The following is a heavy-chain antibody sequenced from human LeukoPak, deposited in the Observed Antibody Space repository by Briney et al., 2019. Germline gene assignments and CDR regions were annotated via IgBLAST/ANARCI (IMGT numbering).Heavy chain of an antibody. CDR2: ISWDSGRI. J-gene: IGHJ4*02. Sequence: GGSLRLSCAASGFIFNDYVMHWVRQPPGRGLEWVSGISWDSGRIAYADSVKGRFTISRDNSKNTLYLQMNSLRAEDTAVYYCAKAPMVGYSSPFDYWGQGTLVTVSS. V-gene: IGHV3-9*01. CDR3: AKAPMVGYSSPFDY. D-gene: IGHD5-18*01. CDR1: GFIFNDYV.